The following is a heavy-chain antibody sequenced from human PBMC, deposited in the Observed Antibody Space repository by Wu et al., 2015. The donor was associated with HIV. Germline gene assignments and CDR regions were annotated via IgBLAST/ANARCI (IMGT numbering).Heavy chain of an antibody. J-gene: IGHJ6*01. CDR3: AREKLPDVMSEHFYYGVDV. Sequence: QVQLVQSGAEVKKPGASVKVSCKASGYTFTSYGISWVRQAPGQGLEWMGWISAYNVNTNYAQKFQGRVTITTDESTSTAYMELRSLKSEDTAIYYCAREKLPDVMSEHFYYGVDVWGQGTTVTVSA. CDR1: GYTFTSYG. CDR2: ISAYNVNT. V-gene: IGHV1-18*01. D-gene: IGHD3-3*02.